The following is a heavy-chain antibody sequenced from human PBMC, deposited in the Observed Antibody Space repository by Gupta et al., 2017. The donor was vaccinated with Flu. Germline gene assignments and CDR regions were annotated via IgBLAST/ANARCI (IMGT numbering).Heavy chain of an antibody. CDR2: INSDGSST. D-gene: IGHD4-4*01. J-gene: IGHJ5*02. V-gene: IGHV3-74*01. CDR3: ARDYSNLDNWFDP. CDR1: GFTFSGYW. Sequence: EVQLVESGGGLVQPGGSLRLSCAASGFTFSGYWMDWVRQAPGKGLVWVSRINSDGSSTSYADSVKGRFTISRDNAKNTLYLQMNSLRAEDTAVYYCARDYSNLDNWFDPGGQGTLVTVSS.